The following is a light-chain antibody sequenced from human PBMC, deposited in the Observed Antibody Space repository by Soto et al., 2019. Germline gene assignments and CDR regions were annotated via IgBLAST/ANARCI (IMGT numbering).Light chain of an antibody. CDR2: GAS. Sequence: EILSTHSPGTIGFSTVEIDTLSRSSSQSVSSIYLAWYQQKPGQAPRLLIYGASTRATGIPATFSGSGSGTEFTLTISRLQSEDFAVYYCQQYNNWPPITCGQGTRRELK. CDR1: QSVSSIY. J-gene: IGKJ5*01. CDR3: QQYNNWPPIT. V-gene: IGKV3-15*01.